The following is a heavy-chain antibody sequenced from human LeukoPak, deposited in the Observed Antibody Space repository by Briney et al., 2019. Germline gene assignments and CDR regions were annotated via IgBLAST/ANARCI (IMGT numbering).Heavy chain of an antibody. CDR3: ARAPHLDYGDYEAAFDI. CDR2: INHSGST. Sequence: PSETLSLTCAVYGGSFSGYYWSWIRQPPGKGLEWIGEINHSGSTNYNPSLKSRVTISVDTSKNQFSLKLSSVTAADTAVYYCARAPHLDYGDYEAAFDIWGQGTMVTVSS. J-gene: IGHJ3*02. CDR1: GGSFSGYY. V-gene: IGHV4-34*01. D-gene: IGHD4-17*01.